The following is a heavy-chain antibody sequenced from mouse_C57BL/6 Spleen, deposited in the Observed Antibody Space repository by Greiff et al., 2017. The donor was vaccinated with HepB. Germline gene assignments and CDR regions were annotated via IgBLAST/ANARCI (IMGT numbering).Heavy chain of an antibody. J-gene: IGHJ1*03. V-gene: IGHV1-72*01. CDR1: GYTFTSYW. CDR3: ARRHGYGSTYWYFDV. D-gene: IGHD1-1*01. Sequence: QVQLQQPGAELVKPGASVKLSCKASGYTFTSYWMHWVKQRPGRGLEWIGRIDPNSGGTKYNEKFKSKATLTVDKPSSTAYMQLSSLTSEDSAVYYCARRHGYGSTYWYFDVWGTGTTVTVSS. CDR2: IDPNSGGT.